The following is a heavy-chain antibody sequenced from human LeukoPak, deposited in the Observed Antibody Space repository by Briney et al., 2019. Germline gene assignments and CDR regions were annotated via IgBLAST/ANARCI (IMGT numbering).Heavy chain of an antibody. CDR2: ISGSISHA. V-gene: IGHV3-11*05. Sequence: GGSLRLSCAASGFILSDYYMSWIRQAPGKGLEWVSYISGSISHANYADFVRGRFTISRDNTKNSLHLQMNSLRAEDTAVCYCARVGAAAGGVYFDYWGQGTLVTVSS. CDR1: GFILSDYY. J-gene: IGHJ4*02. CDR3: ARVGAAAGGVYFDY. D-gene: IGHD6-13*01.